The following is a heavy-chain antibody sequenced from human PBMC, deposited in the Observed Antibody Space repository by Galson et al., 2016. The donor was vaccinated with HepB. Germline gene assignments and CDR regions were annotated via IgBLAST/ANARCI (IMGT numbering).Heavy chain of an antibody. CDR1: GDFISSSNW. Sequence: SETLSLTCSVSGDFISSSNWWTWVRQPPGKGLEWIGQIYHSGSTNYNPSLKSRVTISVDKSKNQFSLKLSSVTAADTAVYYCASKVRGLLVYWGQGTLVTVSS. CDR3: ASKVRGLLVY. CDR2: IYHSGST. J-gene: IGHJ4*02. V-gene: IGHV4-4*02. D-gene: IGHD2-2*01.